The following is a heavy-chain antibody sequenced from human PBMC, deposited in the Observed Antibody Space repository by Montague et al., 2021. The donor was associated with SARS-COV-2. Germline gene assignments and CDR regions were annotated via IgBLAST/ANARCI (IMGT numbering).Heavy chain of an antibody. CDR2: PHLRTKWYN. Sequence: CAISGDSVAEHSSTSEGHTPYPSSRFEFLCRPHLRTKWYNDYAVSVKSRITINPDTSKNQFSLQLKSVTPQDTAIYFCGRVFAPAGTFDFWGQGTLVTVSS. J-gene: IGHJ4*02. D-gene: IGHD6-13*01. CDR3: GRVFAPAGTFDF. V-gene: IGHV6-1*01. CDR1: GDSVAEHSST.